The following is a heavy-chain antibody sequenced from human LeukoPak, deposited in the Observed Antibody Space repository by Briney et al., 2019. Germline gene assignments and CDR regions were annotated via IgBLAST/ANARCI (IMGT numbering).Heavy chain of an antibody. Sequence: GGSLRLSCAASGFTVSSNYMSWVRQAPGKGLEWVSAVSANGAATYYTDSVKGRFTISRDNSKSTLYLQVNSLRAEDAAIYYCARFPIYSGSYFDSWGQGTLVTVSS. CDR1: GFTVSSNY. J-gene: IGHJ4*03. CDR2: VSANGAAT. CDR3: ARFPIYSGSYFDS. V-gene: IGHV3-23*01. D-gene: IGHD1-26*01.